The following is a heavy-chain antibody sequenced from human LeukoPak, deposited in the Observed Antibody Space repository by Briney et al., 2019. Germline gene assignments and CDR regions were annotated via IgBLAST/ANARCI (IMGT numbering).Heavy chain of an antibody. D-gene: IGHD3-3*01. J-gene: IGHJ5*02. CDR1: GGSISSPD. CDR2: IYYSGST. CDR3: ARASITIFGVVIPNWFDP. Sequence: PSETLSLTCTVSGGSISSPDWTWIRQPPGKGLEWIGYIYYSGSTNYNPSLKSRVTISVDTSKNQFSLKLSSVTAADTAVYYCARASITIFGVVIPNWFDPWGQGTLVTVSS. V-gene: IGHV4-59*11.